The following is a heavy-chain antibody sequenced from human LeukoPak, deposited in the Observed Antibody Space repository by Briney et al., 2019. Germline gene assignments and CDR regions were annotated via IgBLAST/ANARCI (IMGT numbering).Heavy chain of an antibody. CDR1: GYSISSGYY. V-gene: IGHV4-38-2*01. Sequence: PSETLSLTCAVSGYSISSGYYWGWIRQPPGKGLEWIGSIYHSGSTYYNPSLKSRVTISVDTSKNQFSLKLSSVTAADTAVYYCATHIVVVFATNWFDPWGQGTLVTVSS. CDR2: IYHSGST. CDR3: ATHIVVVFATNWFDP. D-gene: IGHD2-21*01. J-gene: IGHJ5*02.